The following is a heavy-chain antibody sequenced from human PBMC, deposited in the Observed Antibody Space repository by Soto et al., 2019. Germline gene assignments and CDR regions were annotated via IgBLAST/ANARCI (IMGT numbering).Heavy chain of an antibody. CDR3: ATDKGHYYDSRGYFD. CDR1: GFTFFNAW. Sequence: PRGSLRLSCAASGFTFFNAWISCVRHAPWKWLEWVGRIKSKTDDGTTDYAAPVTGRFTISRDDSKNTLYLQMNSLKSEDTGVYYCATDKGHYYDSRGYFDWGQGALVTVSS. V-gene: IGHV3-15*01. J-gene: IGHJ4*02. D-gene: IGHD3-22*01. CDR2: IKSKTDDGTT.